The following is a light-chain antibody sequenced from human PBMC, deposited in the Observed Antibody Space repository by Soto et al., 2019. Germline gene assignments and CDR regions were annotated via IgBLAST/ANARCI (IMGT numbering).Light chain of an antibody. J-gene: IGLJ2*01. CDR3: GAWDDSLSVVV. CDR1: SSNIGSNL. CDR2: ENN. V-gene: IGLV1-51*02. Sequence: QSVLTQPPSVSAAPGQKVTISCSGSSSNIGSNLVSWYQQLPGTAPKLLIYENNKRPSGIPDRFSGSRSGTSATPGITGLQTGDEADYYCGAWDDSLSVVVFGGGTKLTVL.